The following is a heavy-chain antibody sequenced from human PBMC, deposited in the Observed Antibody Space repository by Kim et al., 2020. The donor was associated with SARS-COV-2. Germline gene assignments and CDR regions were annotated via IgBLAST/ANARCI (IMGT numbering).Heavy chain of an antibody. Sequence: GGSLRLSCAASGFTFSSYAMHWVRQAPGKGLEWVAVISYDGSNKYYADSVKGRFTISRDNSKNTLYLQMNSLRAEDTAVYYCARDAGVVVITTSAVKGMFDPWGQGTLVTVSS. CDR1: GFTFSSYA. CDR3: ARDAGVVVITTSAVKGMFDP. CDR2: ISYDGSNK. D-gene: IGHD3-22*01. V-gene: IGHV3-30-3*01. J-gene: IGHJ5*02.